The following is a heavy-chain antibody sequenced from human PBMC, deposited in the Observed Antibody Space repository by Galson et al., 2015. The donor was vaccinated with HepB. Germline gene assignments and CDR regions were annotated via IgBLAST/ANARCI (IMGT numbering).Heavy chain of an antibody. J-gene: IGHJ5*02. Sequence: SVKVSCKASGYTFTSYDINWVRQATGQGLEWMGWMNPNSGNKGYAQKFQGRVTMTRNTSISTAYMELSSLRSEDTAVYYCARGKMGVAAQLPFDPWGQGTLVTVSS. D-gene: IGHD6-6*01. V-gene: IGHV1-8*01. CDR2: MNPNSGNK. CDR1: GYTFTSYD. CDR3: ARGKMGVAAQLPFDP.